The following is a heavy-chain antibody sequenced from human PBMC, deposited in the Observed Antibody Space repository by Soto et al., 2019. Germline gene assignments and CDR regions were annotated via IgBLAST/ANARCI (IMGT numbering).Heavy chain of an antibody. J-gene: IGHJ5*02. CDR2: ISSSSSYI. Sequence: EVQLVESGGGLVKPGGSLRLSCAASGFTFSSYSMNWVRQAPGKGLEWVSSISSSSSYIYYADSVKGRFTISRDNAKNSLYLQMNGLRAEDTAVYYCARAGRSGWYGNWFDPWGQGTLVTVSS. V-gene: IGHV3-21*01. CDR1: GFTFSSYS. CDR3: ARAGRSGWYGNWFDP. D-gene: IGHD6-19*01.